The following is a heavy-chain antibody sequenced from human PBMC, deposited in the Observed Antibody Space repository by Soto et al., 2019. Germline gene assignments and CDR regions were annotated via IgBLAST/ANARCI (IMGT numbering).Heavy chain of an antibody. Sequence: GESLKISFKGSGYSFISYWIGWVRQMPGKGLEWMGIIYPGDSDTRYSPSFQGQVTISADKSITTVYLQWSSLKASDTAMYYCARTDGYEIEYWGQGTLVTVSS. J-gene: IGHJ4*02. D-gene: IGHD5-12*01. CDR3: ARTDGYEIEY. CDR1: GYSFISYW. V-gene: IGHV5-51*01. CDR2: IYPGDSDT.